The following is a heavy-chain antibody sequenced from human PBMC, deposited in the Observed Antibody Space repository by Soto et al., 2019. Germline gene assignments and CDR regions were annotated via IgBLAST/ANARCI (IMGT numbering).Heavy chain of an antibody. CDR3: TKDPDYGDYVPY. D-gene: IGHD4-17*01. J-gene: IGHJ4*02. V-gene: IGHV3-23*01. Sequence: EVQLLESGGGLVQPGGSLRVSCAASGFTFSSYAMSWVRQAPGKGLKWVSGISGGGGYIYYADSVKGRFTISRDNSKNTLYLQMNSLRAEDTAIYYCTKDPDYGDYVPYWGQGTLVTVSS. CDR1: GFTFSSYA. CDR2: ISGGGGYI.